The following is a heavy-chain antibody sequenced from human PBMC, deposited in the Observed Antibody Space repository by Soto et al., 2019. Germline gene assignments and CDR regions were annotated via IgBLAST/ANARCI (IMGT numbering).Heavy chain of an antibody. Sequence: PGGSLRLSCAASGFTFSSYWMSWVRQAPGKGLEWVANIKQDGSEKYYVDSVKGRFTISRDNAKNSLYLQMNSLRAEDTAVYYCARAQEYSNRPFDYWGQGALVTVSS. J-gene: IGHJ4*02. V-gene: IGHV3-7*01. CDR2: IKQDGSEK. CDR1: GFTFSSYW. D-gene: IGHD6-6*01. CDR3: ARAQEYSNRPFDY.